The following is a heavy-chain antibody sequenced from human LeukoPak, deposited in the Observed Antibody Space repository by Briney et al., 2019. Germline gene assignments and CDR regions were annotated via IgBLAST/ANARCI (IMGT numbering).Heavy chain of an antibody. CDR1: GFTFSSYS. V-gene: IGHV3-48*01. Sequence: GGSLRLSCAASGFTFSSYSTNWARQAPGKGLEWVPYISYSSSTIYYADSVRGRFTISRDNAKNSLYLQMNSLRAEDTAVYYCARVRTYYDILTGYKSYFDYWGQGTLVTVSS. D-gene: IGHD3-9*01. J-gene: IGHJ4*02. CDR2: ISYSSSTI. CDR3: ARVRTYYDILTGYKSYFDY.